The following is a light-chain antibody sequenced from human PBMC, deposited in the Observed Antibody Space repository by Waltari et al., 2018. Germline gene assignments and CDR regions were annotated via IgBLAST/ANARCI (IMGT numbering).Light chain of an antibody. CDR3: QQYNSYSPAWT. CDR1: QSISSW. J-gene: IGKJ1*01. Sequence: DIQMTQSPSTLSASVGDRVTIICRASQSISSWLAWYQQNPGKAPKLLIYKASSLESGVPSRFSGSGSGTEFTLTISSLQPDDFATYYCQQYNSYSPAWTFGQGTKVEIK. CDR2: KAS. V-gene: IGKV1-5*03.